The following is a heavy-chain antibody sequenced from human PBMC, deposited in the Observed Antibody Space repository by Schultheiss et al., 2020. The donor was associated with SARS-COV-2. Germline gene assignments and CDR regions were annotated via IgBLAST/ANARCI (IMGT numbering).Heavy chain of an antibody. CDR3: ARTIGYSYGYYYYYMDV. D-gene: IGHD5-18*01. J-gene: IGHJ6*03. Sequence: GGSLRLSCAASGFTFSSYAMHWVRQAPGKGLEWVSLISWDGGSTYYADSVKGRFTISRDNAKNSLYLQMNSLRAEDTAVYYCARTIGYSYGYYYYYMDVWGKGTTVTVSS. CDR2: ISWDGGST. CDR1: GFTFSSYA. V-gene: IGHV3-43D*04.